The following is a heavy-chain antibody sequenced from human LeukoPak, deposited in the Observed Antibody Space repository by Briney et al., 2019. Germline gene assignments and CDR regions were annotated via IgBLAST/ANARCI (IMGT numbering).Heavy chain of an antibody. CDR3: ARDLVGVVGGIPYWYFDL. D-gene: IGHD1-26*01. V-gene: IGHV4-59*12. J-gene: IGHJ2*01. CDR1: GGSISSYY. CDR2: IYYSGST. Sequence: SETLSLTCTVSGGSISSYYWSWIRQPPGKGLEWIGYIYYSGSTNYNPSLKSRVVISVDKSKNHFSLNLSSVTAADTAIYYCARDLVGVVGGIPYWYFDLWGRGTLVSVSS.